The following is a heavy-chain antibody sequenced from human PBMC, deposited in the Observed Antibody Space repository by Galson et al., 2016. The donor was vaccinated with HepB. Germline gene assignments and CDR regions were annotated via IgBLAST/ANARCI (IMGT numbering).Heavy chain of an antibody. Sequence: SVKVSCKAPGYTFTNYYMHWVRQAPGQGLEWMAIINPGDGRSHSAQNLQGRVTVTRDTSTSTVYMELSSLMSEDTAMYYCAREFGDCDSTRCSKQHFDSWGQGTLVTVSS. J-gene: IGHJ4*02. V-gene: IGHV1-46*04. CDR3: AREFGDCDSTRCSKQHFDS. CDR2: INPGDGRS. CDR1: GYTFTNYY. D-gene: IGHD2-2*01.